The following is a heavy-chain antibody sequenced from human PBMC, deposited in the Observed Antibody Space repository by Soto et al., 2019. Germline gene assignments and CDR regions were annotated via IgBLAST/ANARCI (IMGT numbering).Heavy chain of an antibody. CDR2: ISAYNGKT. D-gene: IGHD6-19*01. CDR1: GYTFTSYG. CDR3: ARELYPGPIAVAGIDAFDI. Sequence: QVQLVQSGAEVKKPGASVKVSCKASGYTFTSYGSSWVRQAPGQGLECMGWISAYNGKTNYAQKLQGRVTMTTDTSTSTAYMELRSLRSDDTAVYYCARELYPGPIAVAGIDAFDIWGQGTMSPSLQ. V-gene: IGHV1-18*01. J-gene: IGHJ3*02.